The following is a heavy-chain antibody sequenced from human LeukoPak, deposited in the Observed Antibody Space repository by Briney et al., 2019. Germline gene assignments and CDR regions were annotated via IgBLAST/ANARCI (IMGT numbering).Heavy chain of an antibody. CDR1: GGSISSYY. CDR2: IYYSGST. Sequence: SETLSLTCTVSGGSISSYYWSWIRQPPGKGLEWIGYIYYSGSTNYNPSLKSRVTISVDTSKNQFSLKLSSVTAADTAVYYCARGRGYDSLSMDVWGQGTAVTVSS. V-gene: IGHV4-59*01. CDR3: ARGRGYDSLSMDV. D-gene: IGHD5-12*01. J-gene: IGHJ6*02.